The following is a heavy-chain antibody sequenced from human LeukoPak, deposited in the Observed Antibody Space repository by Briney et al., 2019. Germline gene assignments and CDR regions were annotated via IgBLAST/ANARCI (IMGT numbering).Heavy chain of an antibody. CDR2: ISTGSRHI. V-gene: IGHV3-21*01. J-gene: IGHJ4*02. Sequence: GGSLRLSCAASGFIFSNYIMNWVRQAPGKGLELVSSISTGSRHIYYAASVKGRFTISRDDAKNSLYLQMNSLRAEDTAVYYCARDLSGDGYNKFDYWGQGTLVTVSP. CDR1: GFIFSNYI. D-gene: IGHD5-24*01. CDR3: ARDLSGDGYNKFDY.